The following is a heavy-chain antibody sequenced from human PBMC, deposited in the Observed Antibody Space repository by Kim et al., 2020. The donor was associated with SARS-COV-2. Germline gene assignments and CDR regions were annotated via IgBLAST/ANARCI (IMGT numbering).Heavy chain of an antibody. J-gene: IGHJ4*01. V-gene: IGHV4-38-2*02. Sequence: SETLSLTCTVSGYSISSGYYWGWIRQPPGKGLEWIGSIYHSGSTYYNPSLKSRVTISVDTSKNQFSLKLSSVTAADTAVYYCARQSYCSGGSCYSFDYWG. CDR1: GYSISSGYY. CDR2: IYHSGST. D-gene: IGHD2-15*01. CDR3: ARQSYCSGGSCYSFDY.